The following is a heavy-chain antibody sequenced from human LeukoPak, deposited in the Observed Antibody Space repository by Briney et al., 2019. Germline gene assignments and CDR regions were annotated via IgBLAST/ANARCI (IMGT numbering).Heavy chain of an antibody. D-gene: IGHD2-21*01. V-gene: IGHV1-18*01. Sequence: ASVKVSCKASGYTFTSYGISWVRQAPGQGLEWMGWISTYNGNTNYAQNLQGRVTMTSDTSTSTAYMELRSLRSDDTAVYYCARGGGGGTYYYFGMDVWGQGTTVIVSS. CDR1: GYTFTSYG. CDR2: ISTYNGNT. J-gene: IGHJ6*02. CDR3: ARGGGGGTYYYFGMDV.